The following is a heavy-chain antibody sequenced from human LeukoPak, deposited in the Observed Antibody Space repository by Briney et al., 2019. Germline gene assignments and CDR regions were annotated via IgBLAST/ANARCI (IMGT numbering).Heavy chain of an antibody. V-gene: IGHV3-48*01. CDR1: GFTFSSYS. CDR3: ARDRAGYFGISGYLVY. Sequence: PGGSLRLSCAASGFTFSSYSMNWVRQAPGKGLEWVSYISSSTSTIYYADSVKGRFTISRDNAKNSLYLQMSSLRAEDTAVYYCARDRAGYFGISGYLVYWGQGTLVTVSS. D-gene: IGHD3-22*01. CDR2: ISSSTSTI. J-gene: IGHJ4*02.